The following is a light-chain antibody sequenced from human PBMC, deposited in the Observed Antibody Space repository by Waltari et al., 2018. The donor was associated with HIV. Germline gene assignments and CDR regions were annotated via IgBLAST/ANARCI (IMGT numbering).Light chain of an antibody. CDR2: MNN. Sequence: QSVLTQLPSASVTPGQTVVISRSGNSSPLGTTDVTWYQVLPGSAPRLLIYMNNYRPSGVPGRFSGSRSGTSASLAIHALQSEDEADYYCATWDDSLYGMFGGGTKLTV. CDR1: SSPLGTTD. CDR3: ATWDDSLYGM. V-gene: IGLV1-44*01. J-gene: IGLJ3*02.